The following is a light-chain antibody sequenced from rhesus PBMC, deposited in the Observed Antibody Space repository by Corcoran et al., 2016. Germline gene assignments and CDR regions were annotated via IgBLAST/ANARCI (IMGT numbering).Light chain of an antibody. V-gene: IGKV1-25*01. CDR3: QQHNRSPLT. CDR2: KAS. CDR1: QGISNG. J-gene: IGKJ4*01. Sequence: DIQMTQSPSSLSASVGDTVTVTCRASQGISNGLAWYQQKPGKAPKLLIYKASTLQRGVPSRFSGSRSGTDFTLTISSLQPEDFATYYCQQHNRSPLTFAGGAKVEIK.